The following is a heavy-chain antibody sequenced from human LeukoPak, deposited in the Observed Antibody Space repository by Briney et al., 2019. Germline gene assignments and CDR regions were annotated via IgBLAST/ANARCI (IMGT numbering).Heavy chain of an antibody. J-gene: IGHJ3*02. CDR1: GGSISSSSYY. CDR3: AVQTEASVLPDPAFDT. V-gene: IGHV4-39*01. Sequence: SETLSLTCTVSGGSISSSSYYWGWIRQPPGKGLDWIGTIYYGGSTYYNPSLKSRVTISVDTSKNQFSLKLSSVTAADTAVYYCAVQTEASVLPDPAFDTWGQGTMVTVSS. CDR2: IYYGGST. D-gene: IGHD2-15*01.